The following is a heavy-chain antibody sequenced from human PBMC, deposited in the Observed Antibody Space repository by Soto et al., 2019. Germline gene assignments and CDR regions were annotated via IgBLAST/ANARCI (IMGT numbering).Heavy chain of an antibody. CDR3: ARGLGGRGVLYYYYGMDV. CDR1: GGSISSGGYY. Sequence: QVQLQESGPGLVKPSQTLSLTCTVSGGSISSGGYYWSWIRQHPGKGLEWIGYIYYSGSTYYNPSLKSRVAISVDTSKNQFSLKLSSVTAADTAVYYCARGLGGRGVLYYYYGMDVWGQGTTVTVSS. J-gene: IGHJ6*02. D-gene: IGHD3-10*01. V-gene: IGHV4-31*03. CDR2: IYYSGST.